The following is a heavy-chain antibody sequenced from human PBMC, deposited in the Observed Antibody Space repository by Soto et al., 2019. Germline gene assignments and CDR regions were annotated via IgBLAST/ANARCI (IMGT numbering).Heavy chain of an antibody. CDR3: VRQGIGNLHGLVDV. Sequence: QVQLQQSGPGLVKHSETLSLTCSVSSGPTSSHNWGWIRQTPGRGLEWIGYVYSTGGTSYNPSLNGRVTISADTSTNHIYLTLTSVTAADTAVYYCVRQGIGNLHGLVDVWGQGTTVRVSS. V-gene: IGHV4-59*08. D-gene: IGHD1-1*01. CDR2: VYSTGGT. J-gene: IGHJ6*02. CDR1: SGPTSSHN.